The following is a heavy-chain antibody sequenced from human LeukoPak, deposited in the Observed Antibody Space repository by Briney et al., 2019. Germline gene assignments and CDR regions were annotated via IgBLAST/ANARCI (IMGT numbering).Heavy chain of an antibody. Sequence: GGSLRLSCAASGFTFSSYSMNWVRQAPGKGLEWVSAISGSGGSTYYADSVKGRFTISRDNSKNTLYLQMNSLRAEDTAVYYCAKKGVGTVTNGFRGFDYWGQGTLVTVSS. CDR2: ISGSGGST. CDR1: GFTFSSYS. J-gene: IGHJ4*02. CDR3: AKKGVGTVTNGFRGFDY. V-gene: IGHV3-23*01. D-gene: IGHD4-17*01.